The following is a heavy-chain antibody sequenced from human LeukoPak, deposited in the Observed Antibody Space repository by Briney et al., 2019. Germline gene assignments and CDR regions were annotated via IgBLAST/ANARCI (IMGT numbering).Heavy chain of an antibody. Sequence: VASVKVSCKASGYTFTSYGISWVRQAPGQGLEWMGWISAYNGNTNYAQKLQGRVTMTTDTSTSTAYMELRSLRSDDTAVYYCARDLIVVVLDYWGQRTLVTVSS. J-gene: IGHJ4*02. CDR2: ISAYNGNT. CDR3: ARDLIVVVLDY. V-gene: IGHV1-18*01. CDR1: GYTFTSYG. D-gene: IGHD3-22*01.